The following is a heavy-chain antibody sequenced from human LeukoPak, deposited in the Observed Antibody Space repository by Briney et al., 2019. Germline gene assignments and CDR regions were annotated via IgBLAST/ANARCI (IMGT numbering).Heavy chain of an antibody. Sequence: SETLSLTCAVYGGSFSGYYWSWIRQPPGKGLEWIGEINHSGSTNYNPSLKSRVTISVDTSKNQFSLKLSSVTAADAAVYYCAAMTTTQNWFDPWGQGTLVTVSS. CDR3: AAMTTTQNWFDP. D-gene: IGHD4-11*01. V-gene: IGHV4-34*01. CDR1: GGSFSGYY. CDR2: INHSGST. J-gene: IGHJ5*02.